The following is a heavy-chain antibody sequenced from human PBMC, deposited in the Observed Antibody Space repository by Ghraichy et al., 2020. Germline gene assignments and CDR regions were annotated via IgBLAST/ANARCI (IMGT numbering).Heavy chain of an antibody. D-gene: IGHD3-10*01. CDR2: ISAYNGNT. CDR1: GYTFTSYG. J-gene: IGHJ4*02. V-gene: IGHV1-18*01. CDR3: ATGPYGSGSYYQTPIDY. Sequence: ASVKVSCKASGYTFTSYGISWVRQAPGQGLEWMGWISAYNGNTNYAQKLQGRVTMTTDTSTSTAYMELRSLRSDDTAVYYCATGPYGSGSYYQTPIDYWGQGTLVTVSS.